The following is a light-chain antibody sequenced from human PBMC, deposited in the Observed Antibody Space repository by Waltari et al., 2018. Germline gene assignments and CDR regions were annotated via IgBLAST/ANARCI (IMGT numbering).Light chain of an antibody. J-gene: IGKJ2*01. CDR3: QQYEDVPYT. CDR2: DVS. CDR1: QDISTY. Sequence: DIQMTQSPYSLSASVGDRVTITCQASQDISTYLNWYQQKPGKAPKLLIYDVSNLEKGVPSRFSGGGSETDFSFTISSLQSEDIATYYCQQYEDVPYTFGQGTKLMIK. V-gene: IGKV1-33*01.